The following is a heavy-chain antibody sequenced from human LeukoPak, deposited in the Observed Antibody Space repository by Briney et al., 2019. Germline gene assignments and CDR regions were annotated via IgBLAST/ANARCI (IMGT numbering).Heavy chain of an antibody. J-gene: IGHJ4*02. D-gene: IGHD4/OR15-4a*01. CDR1: GYTFTNNW. V-gene: IGHV5-51*01. CDR3: VKSWCRGILVCPDY. CDR2: IFPGDYDT. Sequence: RGESLRFSCKASGYTFTNNWIGWVRQMPGKGLEWMGRIFPGDYDTRYSPSFQGQVTITADRSINTVYLQWNSLRASDSAIYYCVKSWCRGILVCPDYWGQGTMVTVSS.